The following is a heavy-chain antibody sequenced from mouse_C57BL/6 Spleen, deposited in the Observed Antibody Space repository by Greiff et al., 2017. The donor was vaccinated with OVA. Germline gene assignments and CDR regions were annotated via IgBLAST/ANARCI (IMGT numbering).Heavy chain of an antibody. D-gene: IGHD1-1*01. CDR3: TRAGYYGSSYGYFDV. CDR1: GFTFSSYA. CDR2: ISSGGDYI. V-gene: IGHV5-9-1*02. J-gene: IGHJ1*03. Sequence: EVKLMESGEGLVKPGGSLKLSCAASGFTFSSYAMSWVRQTPEKRLEWVAYISSGGDYIYYADTVKGRFTISRDNARNTLYLQMSSLKSEDTAMYYYTRAGYYGSSYGYFDVWGTGTTVTVSS.